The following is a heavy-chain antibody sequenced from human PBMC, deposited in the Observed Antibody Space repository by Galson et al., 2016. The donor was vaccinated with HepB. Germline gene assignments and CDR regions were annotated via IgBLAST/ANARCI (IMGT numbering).Heavy chain of an antibody. CDR3: ARGGRKGLWGYYFDY. CDR2: IYHLGNT. CDR1: GGSISSGGYY. Sequence: LTCTVSGGSISSGGYYWSWIRQHPGKGLEWIGYIYHLGNTYFNPSLKSRVTMSIDASKNQFSLKLSSVTAADTAVYYCARGGRKGLWGYYFDYWGQGTLVPVSS. J-gene: IGHJ4*02. D-gene: IGHD5-18*01. V-gene: IGHV4-31*03.